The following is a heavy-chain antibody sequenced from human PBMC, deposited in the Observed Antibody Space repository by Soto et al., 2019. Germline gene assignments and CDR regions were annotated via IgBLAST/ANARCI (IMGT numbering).Heavy chain of an antibody. J-gene: IGHJ4*02. CDR1: DFTVSSNY. CDR3: GSMRY. V-gene: IGHV3-53*01. CDR2: IYSDGTT. Sequence: GGSLRLSCAASDFTVSSNYMNWVRQAPGKGLEWLSIIYSDGTTNYADSVKGRFSISRDNFKNTLYLQMNNLRAEDTAVYYCGSMRYWGPGTLLTVFS. D-gene: IGHD2-2*01.